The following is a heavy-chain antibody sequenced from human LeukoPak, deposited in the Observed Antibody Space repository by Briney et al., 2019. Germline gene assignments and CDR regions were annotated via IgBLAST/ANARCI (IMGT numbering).Heavy chain of an antibody. V-gene: IGHV4-31*03. J-gene: IGHJ4*02. Sequence: PSETLSLTCTVSGGSISSGGYYWSWIRQHPGKGLEWIGYIYFSGSTYYNPSLKSRVTISVDTSKNQFSLKLSSVTAADTAVYYCARVPLWKKAWVYWGQGTLVTVSS. CDR3: ARVPLWKKAWVY. D-gene: IGHD1-1*01. CDR1: GGSISSGGYY. CDR2: IYFSGST.